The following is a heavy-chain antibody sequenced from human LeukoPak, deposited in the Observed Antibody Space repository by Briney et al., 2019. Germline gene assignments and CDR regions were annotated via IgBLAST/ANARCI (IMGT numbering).Heavy chain of an antibody. CDR1: GFTFSSYG. D-gene: IGHD6-13*01. CDR2: IWYDGSNK. V-gene: IGHV3-33*01. J-gene: IGHJ4*02. CDR3: ARRSRMAAAGTVLDY. Sequence: PGGSLRLSCAASGFTFSSYGMHWVRQAPGKGLEWVAVIWYDGSNKYYADSVKGRFTISRDNSKNTLYLQMNSLRAEDTAVYYCARRSRMAAAGTVLDYWGQGTLVTVSS.